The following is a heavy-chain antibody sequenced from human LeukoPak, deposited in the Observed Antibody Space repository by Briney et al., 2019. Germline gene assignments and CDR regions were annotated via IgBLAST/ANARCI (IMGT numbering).Heavy chain of an antibody. D-gene: IGHD2-2*01. CDR3: ARGLDRRSTSCYLDN. CDR1: GFTFTKYW. CDR2: IKQDGSEK. Sequence: SGGSLRLSCAASGFTFTKYWMTWVRQAPGKGLEWVANIKQDGSEKFYVDSVKGRFAISRDNAKNSLDLQINSLGAEDTAVYYCARGLDRRSTSCYLDNWGQGTLVTVSS. V-gene: IGHV3-7*01. J-gene: IGHJ4*02.